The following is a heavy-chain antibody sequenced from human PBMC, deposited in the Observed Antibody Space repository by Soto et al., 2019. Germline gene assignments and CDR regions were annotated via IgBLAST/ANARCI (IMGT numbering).Heavy chain of an antibody. CDR1: GYTLSDIA. CDR3: ARRKWFGEATEDNWFDP. Sequence: GASVKGSSKAFGYTLSDIAMYWGRPAPGQRFEWMVWINAGNWNTKYSQKFQGRVTITRDTSASTAYMELSSLRSEDTAVYYCARRKWFGEATEDNWFDPWGQGTLVTVSS. V-gene: IGHV1-3*01. J-gene: IGHJ5*02. D-gene: IGHD3-10*01. CDR2: INAGNWNT.